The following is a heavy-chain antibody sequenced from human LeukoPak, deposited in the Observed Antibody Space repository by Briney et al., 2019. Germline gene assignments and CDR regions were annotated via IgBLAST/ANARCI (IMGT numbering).Heavy chain of an antibody. CDR3: ARGPPYIAARVSYYYYGMDV. V-gene: IGHV4-34*01. D-gene: IGHD6-6*01. Sequence: KTSETLSLTCAVYGGPFSGYYWSWIRQPPGKGLEWIGEINHSGSTNYNPSLKSRVTISVDTSKNQFSLKLSSVTAADTAVYYCARGPPYIAARVSYYYYGMDVWGQGTTVTVSS. CDR1: GGPFSGYY. CDR2: INHSGST. J-gene: IGHJ6*02.